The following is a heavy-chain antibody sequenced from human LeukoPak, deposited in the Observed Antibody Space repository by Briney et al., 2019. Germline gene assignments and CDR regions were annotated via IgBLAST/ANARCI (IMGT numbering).Heavy chain of an antibody. J-gene: IGHJ4*02. D-gene: IGHD3-10*01. V-gene: IGHV3-23*01. Sequence: GGSLRLSCAASGFTFSSYAMSWVRQAPGKGLEWVSAISGSGGSTYYADSVKGRFTISRDNSKNTLYLQMNGLRAEDTAVYYCAKGFYGSGSYDYWGQGTLVTVSS. CDR2: ISGSGGST. CDR3: AKGFYGSGSYDY. CDR1: GFTFSSYA.